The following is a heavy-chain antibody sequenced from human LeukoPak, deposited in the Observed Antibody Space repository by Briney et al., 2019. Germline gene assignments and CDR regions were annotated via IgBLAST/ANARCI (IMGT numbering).Heavy chain of an antibody. V-gene: IGHV3-53*01. CDR1: GFTFGDDG. Sequence: GGSLRLSCTASGFTFGDDGMSWVRQAPGKGLEWASVIYSGGSTYYADSVKGRFTISRDNSKNTLYLQMNSLRAEDTAVYYCAREAAAAGFFDYWGQGTLVTVSS. CDR2: IYSGGST. CDR3: AREAAAAGFFDY. J-gene: IGHJ4*02. D-gene: IGHD6-13*01.